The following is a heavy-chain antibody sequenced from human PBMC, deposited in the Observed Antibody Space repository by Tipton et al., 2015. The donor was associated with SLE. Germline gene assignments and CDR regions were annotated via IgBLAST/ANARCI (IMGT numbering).Heavy chain of an antibody. CDR1: GFTFSSYA. V-gene: IGHV3-23*01. CDR3: AREAIQSGYGGAFDY. D-gene: IGHD1-1*01. Sequence: SLRLSCAASGFTFSSYAMSWVRQAPGKGLEWVSAISGSGGSTCYADSVKGRFTISRDNSKNTLYLQMNSLRAEDTALYYCAREAIQSGYGGAFDYWGQGTLVTVSS. J-gene: IGHJ4*02. CDR2: ISGSGGST.